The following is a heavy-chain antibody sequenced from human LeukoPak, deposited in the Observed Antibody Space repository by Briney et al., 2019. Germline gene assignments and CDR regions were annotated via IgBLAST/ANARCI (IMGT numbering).Heavy chain of an antibody. CDR3: ARVRRDWTAINWIDP. Sequence: SETLSLTCTVSGGSISSYYWSWIRQPAGKGLEWIGRIYTSGSTNYNPSLKSRVTMSVDTSKKQFSLKLTSVTAADTAVYHCARVRRDWTAINWIDPWGQGTLVTVPA. CDR1: GGSISSYY. V-gene: IGHV4-4*07. CDR2: IYTSGST. D-gene: IGHD1-1*01. J-gene: IGHJ5*02.